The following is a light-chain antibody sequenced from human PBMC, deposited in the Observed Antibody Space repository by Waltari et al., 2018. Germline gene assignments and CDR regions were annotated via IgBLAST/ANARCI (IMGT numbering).Light chain of an antibody. Sequence: EIVLTQSPGTLSLSQGERAHLSCRASQSVSSSYLAWYQQKPGQAPRLLIYGASSRATGIPDRFSGSGSGTDFTLTISRLEPEDFAVYYCQQYGSPSITFGQGTRLEIK. CDR2: GAS. CDR3: QQYGSPSIT. V-gene: IGKV3-20*01. J-gene: IGKJ5*01. CDR1: QSVSSSY.